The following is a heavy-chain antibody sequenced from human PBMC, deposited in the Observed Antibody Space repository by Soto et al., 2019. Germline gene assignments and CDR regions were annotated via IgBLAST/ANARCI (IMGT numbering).Heavy chain of an antibody. CDR2: ISNNGGST. V-gene: IGHV3-64D*06. Sequence: GGSLRLSCSASGFTFSTYAMHWVRQAPGKGLEYVSAISNNGGSTYYADSVKGRSTISRDNSKNTLYLQMSSLRTTDTAIYYCVKGGITMVRGVLFAYWGQGTPARPYLDLWGQGTPVTVSS. J-gene: IGHJ4*02. CDR3: VKGGITMVRGVLFAYWGQGTPARPYLDL. CDR1: GFTFSTYA. D-gene: IGHD3-10*01.